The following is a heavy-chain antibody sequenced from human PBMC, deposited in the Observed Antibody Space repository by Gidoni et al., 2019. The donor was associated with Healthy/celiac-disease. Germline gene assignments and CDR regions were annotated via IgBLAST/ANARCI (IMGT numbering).Heavy chain of an antibody. D-gene: IGHD3-3*01. CDR1: GGSISSSY. V-gene: IGHV4-59*01. CDR3: ARLSGGGDHVGYYDFWSGHFSLDY. CDR2: IYYSGST. J-gene: IGHJ4*02. Sequence: QLQLQESGPGLVKLSETLSLTCTASGGSISSSYWSWIRQPPGKGLEWIGYIYYSGSTNYNPSLKSRVTISVDTSKNQFSLKLSSVTAADTAVYYCARLSGGGDHVGYYDFWSGHFSLDYWGQGTLVTVSS.